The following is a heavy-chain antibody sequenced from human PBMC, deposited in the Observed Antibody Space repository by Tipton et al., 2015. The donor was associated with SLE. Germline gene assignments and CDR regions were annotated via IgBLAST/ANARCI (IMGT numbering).Heavy chain of an antibody. CDR2: ISSSGSTI. CDR3: ARSPSGSYYLEYYYYMDV. J-gene: IGHJ6*03. D-gene: IGHD1-26*01. V-gene: IGHV3-48*03. Sequence: SLRLSCAASGFTFSSYEMNWVRQAPGKGLEWVSYISSSGSTIYYADSVKGRFTISRDNAKNSLYLQMNSLRAEDTAVYYCARSPSGSYYLEYYYYMDVWGKGTTVTVSS. CDR1: GFTFSSYE.